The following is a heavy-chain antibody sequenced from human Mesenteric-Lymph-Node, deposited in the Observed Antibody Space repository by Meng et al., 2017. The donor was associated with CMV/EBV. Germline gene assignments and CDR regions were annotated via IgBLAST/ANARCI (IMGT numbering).Heavy chain of an antibody. CDR3: AKDHEGYCSGGTCFYFDS. CDR2: ISYDGSHL. Sequence: FNNYGRHWVRQAQGKGLEWVAAISYDGSHLYYGDSVKGRFTISRENSNNTLSLQMNSLRPEDTAMYYCAKDHEGYCSGGTCFYFDSWGQGTLVTVSS. CDR1: FNNYG. J-gene: IGHJ4*02. D-gene: IGHD2-15*01. V-gene: IGHV3-30*18.